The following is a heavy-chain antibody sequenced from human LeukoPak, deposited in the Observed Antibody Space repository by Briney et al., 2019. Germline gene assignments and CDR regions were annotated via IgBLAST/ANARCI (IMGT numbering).Heavy chain of an antibody. CDR3: ATELKQWLPAAGDY. V-gene: IGHV1-24*01. CDR1: GYTLTELS. Sequence: GASVKVSCKVSGYTLTELSMHWVRQAPGKGLEWMGGFDPEDGETIYAQKFQGRVTVTEDTSTDTAYMELSSLRSEDTAVYYCATELKQWLPAAGDYWGQGTLVTVSS. D-gene: IGHD6-19*01. J-gene: IGHJ4*02. CDR2: FDPEDGET.